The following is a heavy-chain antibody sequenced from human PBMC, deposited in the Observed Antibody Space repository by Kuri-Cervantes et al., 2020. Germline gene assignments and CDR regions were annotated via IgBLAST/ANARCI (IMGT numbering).Heavy chain of an antibody. D-gene: IGHD2-8*01. CDR1: GGSFSTYP. CDR3: ARGPMLKGTGFDY. V-gene: IGHV1-69*13. J-gene: IGHJ4*02. Sequence: LVKVSCKASGGSFSTYPISWVRQAPGQGLEWMGGIMPVFGTTTYAQKFQGRVTITSDGSTSTAYMELSSLRSEDTAVYYCARGPMLKGTGFDYWGQGTLVTVSS. CDR2: IMPVFGTT.